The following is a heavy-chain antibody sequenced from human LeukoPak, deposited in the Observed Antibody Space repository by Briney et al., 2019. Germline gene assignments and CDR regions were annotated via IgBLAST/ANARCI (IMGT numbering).Heavy chain of an antibody. CDR3: ATDSRGSRSFDY. Sequence: QSGGSLRLSCAASGFIFSSYSMNWVRQAPGKGLEWVSYISSSSSTMYYADSVKGRFTISRDNAKNSLYLQMNSLRAEDTAVYYCATDSRGSRSFDYWGQGTLVTVSS. D-gene: IGHD6-19*01. CDR2: ISSSSSTM. J-gene: IGHJ4*02. CDR1: GFIFSSYS. V-gene: IGHV3-48*04.